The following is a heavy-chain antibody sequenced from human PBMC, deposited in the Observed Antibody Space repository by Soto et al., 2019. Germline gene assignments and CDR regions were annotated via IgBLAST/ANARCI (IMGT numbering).Heavy chain of an antibody. CDR2: INHSGST. D-gene: IGHD3-10*01. J-gene: IGHJ4*02. CDR3: ARGEGSGYFDY. Sequence: SETLSLTCAVYGGSFSGYYWSWIRQPPGKGLEWIGEINHSGSTNYNPSLKSRVTISVDTSKNQFSLKLSSVTAADTAVHYCARGEGSGYFDYWGQGTLVTVSS. V-gene: IGHV4-34*01. CDR1: GGSFSGYY.